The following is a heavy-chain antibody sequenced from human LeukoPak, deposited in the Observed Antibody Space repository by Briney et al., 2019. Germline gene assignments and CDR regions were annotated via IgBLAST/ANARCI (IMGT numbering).Heavy chain of an antibody. D-gene: IGHD1-26*01. CDR2: INPNSGGT. V-gene: IGHV1-2*02. CDR1: GYTFTGYH. CDR3: ARRVRGTFFIDY. J-gene: IGHJ4*02. Sequence: ASVKVSCKASGYTFTGYHMHWVRQAPGQGLELVGWINPNSGGTNYAQKFQGRVTMTRDTSITTAYMELSRLRSDDTAVYYCARRVRGTFFIDYWGQGTLVTVSS.